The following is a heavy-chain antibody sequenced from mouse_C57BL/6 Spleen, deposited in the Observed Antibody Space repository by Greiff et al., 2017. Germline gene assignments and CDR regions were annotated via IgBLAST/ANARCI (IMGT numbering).Heavy chain of an antibody. D-gene: IGHD2-4*01. CDR3: ARSDYDYAYAMDY. CDR2: INPYNGDT. V-gene: IGHV1-20*01. CDR1: GYSFTGYF. J-gene: IGHJ4*01. Sequence: VQLKESGPELVKPGDSVKISCKASGYSFTGYFMNWVMQSHGKSLEWIGRINPYNGDTFYNQKFKGKATLTVDKSSSTAHMELRSLTSEDSAVYYCARSDYDYAYAMDYWGQGTSVTVSS.